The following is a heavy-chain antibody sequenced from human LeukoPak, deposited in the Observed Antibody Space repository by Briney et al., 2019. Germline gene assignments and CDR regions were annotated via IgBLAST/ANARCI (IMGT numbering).Heavy chain of an antibody. J-gene: IGHJ5*02. D-gene: IGHD3-10*01. V-gene: IGHV4-34*01. CDR2: INHSGST. CDR1: GGSFSGYY. Sequence: SVTLSLTCAVYGGSFSGYYWSWIRQPPGKGLEWIGEINHSGSTNYNPSLKSRVTISVDTSKNQFSLKLSSVTAADTAVYYCARGGYGSGSYYNFRTPNWFDPWGQGTLVTVSS. CDR3: ARGGYGSGSYYNFRTPNWFDP.